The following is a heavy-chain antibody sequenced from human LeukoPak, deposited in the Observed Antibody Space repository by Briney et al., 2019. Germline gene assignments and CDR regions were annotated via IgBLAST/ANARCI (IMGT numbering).Heavy chain of an antibody. D-gene: IGHD2-15*01. CDR2: TYYRSKWFN. Sequence: QTLSLTCVISGDSVSSKSAAWNWIRQSPSRGLEWLGRTYYRSKWFNDYAVSVKSRININPDTSKNQFSLHLNSVTPEDTAVYYCAGGDYSNYYYYGMDVWGQGTTVTVSS. CDR1: GDSVSSKSAA. J-gene: IGHJ6*02. V-gene: IGHV6-1*01. CDR3: AGGDYSNYYYYGMDV.